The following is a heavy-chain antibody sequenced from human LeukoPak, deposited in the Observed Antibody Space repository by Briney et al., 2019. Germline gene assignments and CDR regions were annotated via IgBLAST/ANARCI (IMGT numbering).Heavy chain of an antibody. CDR3: ARGLRIVGATTGAFDI. CDR2: IKQDGSEK. J-gene: IGHJ3*02. D-gene: IGHD1-26*01. Sequence: GGSLRLSCAASGFTFSSYWMSWVRQAPGKGLEWVANIKQDGSEKYYVDSVKGRFTISRDNAKNSLYLQMNSLRAEDTALYHCARGLRIVGATTGAFDIWGQGTMVTVSS. CDR1: GFTFSSYW. V-gene: IGHV3-7*03.